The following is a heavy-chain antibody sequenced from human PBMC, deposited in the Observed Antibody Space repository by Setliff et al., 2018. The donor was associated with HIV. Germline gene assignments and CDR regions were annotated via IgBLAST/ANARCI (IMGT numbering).Heavy chain of an antibody. J-gene: IGHJ6*03. Sequence: SVKVSCKASGYTFTDYYIHWVRQAPGQGLEWMGGIIPIFGTANYAQKFQGRVTITADESTSTAYMELSSLRSEDTAVYYCASLGGYYPYYYYMDVWGKGTTVTVSS. CDR2: IIPIFGTA. CDR1: GYTFTDYY. CDR3: ASLGGYYPYYYYMDV. V-gene: IGHV1-69*13. D-gene: IGHD3-3*01.